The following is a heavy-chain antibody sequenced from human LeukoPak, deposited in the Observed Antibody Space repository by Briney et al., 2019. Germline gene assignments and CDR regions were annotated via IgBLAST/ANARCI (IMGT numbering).Heavy chain of an antibody. CDR2: IKEDGSEK. CDR3: AKAVAARWLDP. V-gene: IGHV3-7*01. Sequence: PGGSLRLSCAASGFTFSSYWMGWVRQAPGKGLECVANIKEDGSEKNYVDSVKGRFTISRDNAKNSLYLQMNSLRAEDTAVYYCAKAVAARWLDPWGQGTLVIVSS. J-gene: IGHJ5*02. CDR1: GFTFSSYW. D-gene: IGHD6-19*01.